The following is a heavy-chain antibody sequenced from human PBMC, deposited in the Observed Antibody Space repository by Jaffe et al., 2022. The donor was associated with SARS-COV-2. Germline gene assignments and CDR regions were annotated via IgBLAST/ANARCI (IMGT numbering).Heavy chain of an antibody. Sequence: EVQLVQSGGGLVQSGGSLRLSCAASEFTLTGYYMHWVRQAPGKGLVWVSGINSDGSTTNYADSVRGRFTISRDNAKKTLYLQMNSLRAEDTAVYYCGRGKYYGMDVWGQGTTVTVSS. CDR3: GRGKYYGMDV. V-gene: IGHV3-74*01. CDR2: INSDGSTT. CDR1: EFTLTGYY. J-gene: IGHJ6*02.